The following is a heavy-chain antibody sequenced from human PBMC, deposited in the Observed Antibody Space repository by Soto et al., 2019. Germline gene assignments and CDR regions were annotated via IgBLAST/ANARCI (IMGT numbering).Heavy chain of an antibody. J-gene: IGHJ4*02. CDR2: ISYDGSNK. CDR1: GFTFSSYA. CDR3: ARDFILTYYYDSSGVFDY. D-gene: IGHD3-22*01. Sequence: GGSLRLSCAASGFTFSSYAMHWVRQAPGKGLEWVAVISYDGSNKYYADSVKGRFTISRDNSKNTLYLQMNSLRAEDTAVYYCARDFILTYYYDSSGVFDYWGQGTLVTVSS. V-gene: IGHV3-30-3*01.